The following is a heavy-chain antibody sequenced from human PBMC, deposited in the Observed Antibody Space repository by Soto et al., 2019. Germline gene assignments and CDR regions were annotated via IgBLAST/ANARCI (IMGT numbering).Heavy chain of an antibody. CDR3: ARDPENYGDYIGYFDY. V-gene: IGHV3-33*01. Sequence: PGGSLRLSCAASGFTFSSYCIHWVRQAPGKGLEWVAVIWYDGSNKYYADSVKGRFTISRDNSKNTLYLQMNSLRAEDTAVYYCARDPENYGDYIGYFDYWGQGT. CDR1: GFTFSSYC. J-gene: IGHJ4*02. D-gene: IGHD4-17*01. CDR2: IWYDGSNK.